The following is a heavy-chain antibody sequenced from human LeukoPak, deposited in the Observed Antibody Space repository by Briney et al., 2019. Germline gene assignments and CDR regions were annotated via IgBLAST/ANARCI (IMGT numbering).Heavy chain of an antibody. CDR3: AREDEWELAGFDY. J-gene: IGHJ4*02. V-gene: IGHV1-69*04. CDR1: GGTFSSYA. Sequence: SVKVSCTASGGTFSSYAISWVRQAPGQGLEWMGRIIPILGIANYAQKFQGRVTITADKPTSTAYMELSILRSEDTAVYYCAREDEWELAGFDYWGQGTLVTVSS. D-gene: IGHD1-26*01. CDR2: IIPILGIA.